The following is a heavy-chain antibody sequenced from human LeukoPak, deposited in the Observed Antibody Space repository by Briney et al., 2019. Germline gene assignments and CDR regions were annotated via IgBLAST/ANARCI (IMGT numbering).Heavy chain of an antibody. Sequence: SETLSLTCTVSGGSISSRSYYWGWIRQPPGKGLEWIGKISDSGSTNYNPSLKSRVTISVDTSKNQFSLKLSSVTAADTAVYYCARVGGWYHWFDPWGQGTLVTVSS. CDR2: ISDSGST. J-gene: IGHJ5*02. CDR3: ARVGGWYHWFDP. V-gene: IGHV4-39*07. D-gene: IGHD6-19*01. CDR1: GGSISSRSYY.